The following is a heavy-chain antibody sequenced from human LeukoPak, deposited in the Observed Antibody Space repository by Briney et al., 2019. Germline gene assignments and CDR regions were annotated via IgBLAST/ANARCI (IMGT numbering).Heavy chain of an antibody. J-gene: IGHJ4*02. V-gene: IGHV3-7*01. D-gene: IGHD6-13*01. CDR3: ARIGYSSSSFDY. CDR1: GFTFTSYW. CDR2: IKQDGSEK. Sequence: PGGSLRLSCAASGFTFTSYWMSWVRQAPGKGLEWVANIKQDGSEKDYVDTMKGRFTISRDNAKNSLYLQMNSLRAEDTGVYFCARIGYSSSSFDYWGRGTLVTVSS.